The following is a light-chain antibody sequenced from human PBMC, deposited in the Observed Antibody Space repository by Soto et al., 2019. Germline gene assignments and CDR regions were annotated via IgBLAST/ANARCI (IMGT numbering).Light chain of an antibody. CDR1: HSVTSSY. CDR3: QQYGTSPWT. CDR2: GAS. J-gene: IGKJ1*01. Sequence: PVERVPLSCSASHSVTSSYLTWYQQKPGQAPRLLIYGASSRATGIPDRFSGSGSGTDFTLSISRLEHEDFAVYHCQQYGTSPWTFGQGTKVDI. V-gene: IGKV3-20*01.